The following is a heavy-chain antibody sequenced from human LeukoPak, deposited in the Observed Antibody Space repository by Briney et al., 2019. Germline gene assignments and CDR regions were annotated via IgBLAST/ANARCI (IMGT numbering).Heavy chain of an antibody. CDR1: GGSFSGYY. CDR2: IYNTGRT. CDR3: ARRAVTTEFDY. J-gene: IGHJ4*02. Sequence: SETLSLTCAVYGGSFSGYYWSWIRQPPGKGLEWIGYIYNTGRTSYNPSLKSRLTISIDTSKNQFSLKLSSVTAADTAVYYCARRAVTTEFDYWGRGTVVTVSS. D-gene: IGHD4-17*01. V-gene: IGHV4-59*01.